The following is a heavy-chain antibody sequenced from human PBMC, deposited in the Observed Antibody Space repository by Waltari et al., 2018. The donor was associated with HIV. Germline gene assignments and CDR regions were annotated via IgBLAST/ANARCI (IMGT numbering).Heavy chain of an antibody. V-gene: IGHV3-74*01. D-gene: IGHD1-26*01. J-gene: IGHJ4*02. CDR1: GFTFSSYW. CDR3: ARAGRDGKLPPDY. Sequence: EVQLVESGGGSVQPGGSLRLSCAASGFTFSSYWMHWVRQAPGTGLVWVSRINSDGSSTSCADSVKGRVTISRDNAKNTGYLQMNSLRAEDTAVYYCARAGRDGKLPPDYWGQGTLVTVSS. CDR2: INSDGSST.